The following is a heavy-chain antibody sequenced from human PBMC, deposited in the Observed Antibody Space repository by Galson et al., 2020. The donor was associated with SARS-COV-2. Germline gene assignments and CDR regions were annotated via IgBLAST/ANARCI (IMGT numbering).Heavy chain of an antibody. CDR1: GGSISSGGYY. D-gene: IGHD3-3*01. Sequence: ETSETLSLTCTVSGGSISSGGYYWSWIRQHPGKGLEWIGYIYYSGSTYYNPSLKSRVTISVDTSKNQFSLKLSSVTAADTAVYYCARASRTIFGVVKHFGYWGQGTLVTVSS. CDR3: ARASRTIFGVVKHFGY. V-gene: IGHV4-31*03. J-gene: IGHJ4*02. CDR2: IYYSGST.